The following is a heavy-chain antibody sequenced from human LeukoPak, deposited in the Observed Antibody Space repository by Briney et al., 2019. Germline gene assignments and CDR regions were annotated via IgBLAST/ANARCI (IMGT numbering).Heavy chain of an antibody. Sequence: SETLSLTCTVSGRSISSYYWSWIRQPAGKGLEWIGRIYTSGSTNYNPPLKSRVTMSVDTSKNQFSLKLSSVTAADTAVYYCARGRPSYYDSSRDAFDIWGQGTMVTVSS. V-gene: IGHV4-4*07. J-gene: IGHJ3*02. D-gene: IGHD3-22*01. CDR2: IYTSGST. CDR3: ARGRPSYYDSSRDAFDI. CDR1: GRSISSYY.